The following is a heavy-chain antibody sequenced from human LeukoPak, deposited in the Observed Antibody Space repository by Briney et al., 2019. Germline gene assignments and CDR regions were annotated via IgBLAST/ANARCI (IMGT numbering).Heavy chain of an antibody. CDR2: IKSKTDGGTT. CDR1: GFSFADYD. V-gene: IGHV3-15*01. CDR3: TTEEEAGPLFDY. J-gene: IGHJ4*02. Sequence: PGGSLRLSCAASGFSFADYDMSWVRQAPGKGLEWVGRIKSKTDGGTTDYAAPVKGRFTISRDDSKNTLYLQMNSLKTEDTAVYYCTTEEEAGPLFDYWGQGTLVTVSS.